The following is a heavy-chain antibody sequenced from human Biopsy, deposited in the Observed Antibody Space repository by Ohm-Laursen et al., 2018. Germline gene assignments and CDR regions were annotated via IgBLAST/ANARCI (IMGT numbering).Heavy chain of an antibody. CDR1: GESFSDYY. CDR3: AREGGGLLPIRLTDF. J-gene: IGHJ4*02. CDR2: INHRGRS. V-gene: IGHV4-34*01. Sequence: SETLSLTCEVSGESFSDYYWSWIRQSPGKGLEWIGEINHRGRSSYSPSLQSRVTISVDASKNQFSLNMKSLTAADTAVYFCAREGGGLLPIRLTDFWGPGMMVTVSS. D-gene: IGHD1-26*01.